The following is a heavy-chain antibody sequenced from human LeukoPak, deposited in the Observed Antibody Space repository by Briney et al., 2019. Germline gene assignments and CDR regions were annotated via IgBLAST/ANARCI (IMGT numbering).Heavy chain of an antibody. D-gene: IGHD5-24*01. CDR3: ARGSRDGYNLRAIEIHDAFDI. V-gene: IGHV4-38-2*01. J-gene: IGHJ3*02. CDR2: LYHAGST. CDR1: GYSISSGYY. Sequence: PSETLSLSCGVSGYSISSGYYWGWIRQPPGKGLEWIGSLYHAGSTNYNPSLKSRVTISVDTSKNQFSLKLSSVTAADTAVYYCARGSRDGYNLRAIEIHDAFDIWGQGTMVTVSS.